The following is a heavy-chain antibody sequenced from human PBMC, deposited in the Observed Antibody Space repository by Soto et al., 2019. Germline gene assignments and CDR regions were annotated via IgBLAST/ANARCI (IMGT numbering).Heavy chain of an antibody. CDR1: GFTFSSYG. CDR3: AKDLALGAFDI. CDR2: ISYDGSNK. V-gene: IGHV3-30*18. J-gene: IGHJ3*02. Sequence: VQLVESGGGVVQPGRSLRLSCAASGFTFSSYGMHWVRQAPGKGLEWVAVISYDGSNKYYADSVKGRFTISRDNSKNTLYLQMNSLRAEDTAVYYCAKDLALGAFDIWGQGTMVTVSS. D-gene: IGHD5-12*01.